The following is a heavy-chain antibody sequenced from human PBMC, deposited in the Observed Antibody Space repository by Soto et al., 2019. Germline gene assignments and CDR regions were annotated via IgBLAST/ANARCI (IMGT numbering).Heavy chain of an antibody. V-gene: IGHV1-3*01. CDR2: INAGNGNT. Sequence: QVQLVXXGXXVXXXXXXVKXSCKASGYTFTSYAMHWVRQAPGQRLEWMGWINAGNGNTKYSQKFQGRVTITRDTSASTAYMELSSLRSEDTAVYYCARTYSSSWFTLDYWGQGTLVTVSS. J-gene: IGHJ4*02. CDR3: ARTYSSSWFTLDY. CDR1: GYTFTSYA. D-gene: IGHD6-13*01.